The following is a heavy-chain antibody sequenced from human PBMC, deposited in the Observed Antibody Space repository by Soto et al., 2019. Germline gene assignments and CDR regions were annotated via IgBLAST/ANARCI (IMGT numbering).Heavy chain of an antibody. Sequence: GASVKVSCKASGYTFTSCGISWVRQAPGQGLEWMGWISAYNGNTNYAQKLQGRVTMTTDTSTSTAYMELRSLRSDDTAVYYCARVLIRYYYGSGSDAFDIWGQGTMVTVSS. CDR1: GYTFTSCG. CDR3: ARVLIRYYYGSGSDAFDI. CDR2: ISAYNGNT. D-gene: IGHD3-10*01. V-gene: IGHV1-18*01. J-gene: IGHJ3*02.